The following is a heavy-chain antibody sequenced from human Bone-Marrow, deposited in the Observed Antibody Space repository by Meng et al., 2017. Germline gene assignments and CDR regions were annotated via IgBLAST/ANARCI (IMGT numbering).Heavy chain of an antibody. CDR1: GDSVSGNRAL. CDR2: TYYRSQWQS. J-gene: IGHJ4*02. CDR3: ASWYGES. V-gene: IGHV6-1*01. Sequence: QLHLQESGQPLVQPPQALSRTCASSGDSVSGNRALWDWVMQSPSRGLEWLGHTYYRSQWQSHYGASVKSRISIYADTSRNQFSLILISVTPEDTAVYYCASWYGESWGQGTLVTVSS. D-gene: IGHD3-10*01.